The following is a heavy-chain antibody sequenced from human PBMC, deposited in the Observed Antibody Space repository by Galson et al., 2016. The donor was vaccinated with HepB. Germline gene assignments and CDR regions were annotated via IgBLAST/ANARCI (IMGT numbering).Heavy chain of an antibody. V-gene: IGHV4-4*02. CDR2: IYHSGNT. J-gene: IGHJ4*02. Sequence: SETLSFTCAVSGGSINALNWWSWVRQTPGKGLEWIGEIYHSGNTNYNPSLRGRVTISVDKSKNQFSLKLTSVTAADTAVYYCATVDKVTGHYFDYWGQGALVTVSS. CDR1: GGSINALNW. CDR3: ATVDKVTGHYFDY. D-gene: IGHD4-23*01.